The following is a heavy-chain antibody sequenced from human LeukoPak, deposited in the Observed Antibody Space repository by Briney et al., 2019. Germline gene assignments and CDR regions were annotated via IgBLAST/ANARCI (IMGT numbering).Heavy chain of an antibody. CDR3: ARVIAAAGNTLYYYYGMDV. CDR2: ISYDGSNK. D-gene: IGHD6-13*01. CDR1: GFTFSSYA. V-gene: IGHV3-30-3*01. Sequence: GASLRLSCAASGFTFSSYAMHWVRQAPGKGLEWVAVISYDGSNKYYADSVKGRFTISRDNSKNTLYLQMNSLRAEDTAVYCCARVIAAAGNTLYYYYGMDVWGQGTTVTVSS. J-gene: IGHJ6*02.